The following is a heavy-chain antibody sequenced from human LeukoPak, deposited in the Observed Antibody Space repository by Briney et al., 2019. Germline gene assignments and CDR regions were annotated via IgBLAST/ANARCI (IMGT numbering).Heavy chain of an antibody. CDR1: GGSFSGYY. J-gene: IGHJ4*02. CDR2: INHSGST. D-gene: IGHD6-13*01. CDR3: ARAEGYSSS. Sequence: SETLSLTCAVYGGSFSGYYWSWIRQPPGKGLEWIGEINHSGSTNYNPSLKSRVTISVDTSKNQFSLKLSSVTAADTAVYYGARAEGYSSSWGQGTLVTVSS. V-gene: IGHV4-34*01.